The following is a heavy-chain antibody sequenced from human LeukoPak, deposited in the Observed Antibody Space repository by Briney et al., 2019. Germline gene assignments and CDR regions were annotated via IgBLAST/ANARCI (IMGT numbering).Heavy chain of an antibody. V-gene: IGHV3-30-3*02. J-gene: IGHJ4*02. CDR1: GFTFSGYP. CDR3: AKGDGGYFDY. Sequence: PGGSLRLSCAASGFTFSGYPIHWVRQAPGKGLEWVAVISYDGSNKYYADSVKGRFTISRDNSKNTLYLQMNSLRAEDTAVYYCAKGDGGYFDYWGQGTLVTVSS. CDR2: ISYDGSNK. D-gene: IGHD4-23*01.